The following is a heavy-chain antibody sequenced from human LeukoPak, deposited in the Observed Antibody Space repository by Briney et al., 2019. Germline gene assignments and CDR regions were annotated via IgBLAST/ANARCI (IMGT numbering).Heavy chain of an antibody. CDR2: ISYDGKDK. Sequence: PGRSLRLSCAASGFTFSRYGMHWVHQAPGKGLEWVAVISYDGKDKHYADSVKGRFTISRDNSKNTLYLQMNSLRAEDTAVYYCAKDRDTYGSIYYFDDWGQGTLVTVSS. D-gene: IGHD5-18*01. V-gene: IGHV3-30*18. CDR1: GFTFSRYG. J-gene: IGHJ4*02. CDR3: AKDRDTYGSIYYFDD.